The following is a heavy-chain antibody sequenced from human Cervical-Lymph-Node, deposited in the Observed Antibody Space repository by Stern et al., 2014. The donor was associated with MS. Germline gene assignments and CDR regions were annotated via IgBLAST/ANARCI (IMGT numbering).Heavy chain of an antibody. CDR2: IIPIFGTA. J-gene: IGHJ4*02. CDR1: GGTFSSYA. Sequence: QVKLVQSGPEVKKPGSSVKGSCKASGGTFSSYAISWVRQAPGQGLEWIGGIIPIFGTANYAQKFQGRVTITADESTSTAYMELSSLRSEDTAVYYCASIAVAGHHFDYWGQGTLVTVSS. D-gene: IGHD6-19*01. CDR3: ASIAVAGHHFDY. V-gene: IGHV1-69*01.